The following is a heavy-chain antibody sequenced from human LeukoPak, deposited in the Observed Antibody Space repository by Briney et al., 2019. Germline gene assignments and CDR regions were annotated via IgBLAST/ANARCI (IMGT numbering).Heavy chain of an antibody. Sequence: GGSLRLSCAASGLTFSSYEMNWVRQAPGKGLEWVSYISSSGSTIYYADSVKGRFTISRDNAKNSLYLQMNSLRAEDTAVYYCARDRIVVVTAPRYFDLWGRGTLVTVSS. CDR2: ISSSGSTI. J-gene: IGHJ2*01. V-gene: IGHV3-48*03. CDR1: GLTFSSYE. CDR3: ARDRIVVVTAPRYFDL. D-gene: IGHD2-21*02.